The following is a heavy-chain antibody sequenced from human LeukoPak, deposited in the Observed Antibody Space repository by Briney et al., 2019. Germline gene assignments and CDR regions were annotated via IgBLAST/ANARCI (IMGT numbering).Heavy chain of an antibody. Sequence: SQTLSLACAISGDTVSSNSATWNWIRQSPSRGLEWLGRTYYRSKWYTDYATSLKGRITINPDTSMNQFSLKLSSVTAADTAVYYCARDFEQWLVFDYWGQGTLVTVSS. CDR2: TYYRSKWYT. CDR3: ARDFEQWLVFDY. J-gene: IGHJ4*02. D-gene: IGHD6-19*01. V-gene: IGHV6-1*01. CDR1: GDTVSSNSAT.